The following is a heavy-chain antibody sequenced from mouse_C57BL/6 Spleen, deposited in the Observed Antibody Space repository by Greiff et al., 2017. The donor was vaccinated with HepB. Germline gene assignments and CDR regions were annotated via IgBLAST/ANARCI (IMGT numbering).Heavy chain of an antibody. J-gene: IGHJ2*01. Sequence: VQLQQSGAELVKPGASVKLSCKASGYTFTSYWMQWVKQRPGQGLEWIGEIDPSDSYTNYNQKFKGKATLTVDTSSSTAYMQLSSLTSEDSAVYYCARRGLRRFDYWGQGTTLTVSS. CDR1: GYTFTSYW. CDR3: ARRGLRRFDY. V-gene: IGHV1-50*01. CDR2: IDPSDSYT. D-gene: IGHD2-4*01.